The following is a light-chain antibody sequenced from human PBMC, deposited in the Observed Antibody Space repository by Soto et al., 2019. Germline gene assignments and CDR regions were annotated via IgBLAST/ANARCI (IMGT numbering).Light chain of an antibody. CDR3: QQYNSYTWT. Sequence: DIQMTQSPSSLSASVGDRVTISCQASQDINNYLNWFQQKPGKAPKLLIYDVLNLETGVPSRFSGSGSGTEITLNISSMQHDDFANYYCQQYNSYTWTFGKGTKVDIK. V-gene: IGKV1-33*01. CDR1: QDINNY. CDR2: DVL. J-gene: IGKJ1*01.